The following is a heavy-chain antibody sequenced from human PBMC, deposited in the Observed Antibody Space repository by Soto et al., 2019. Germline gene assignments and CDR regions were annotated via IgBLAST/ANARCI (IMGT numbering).Heavy chain of an antibody. CDR3: AQDRGCSGSTCYQAY. CDR2: IYTSGST. D-gene: IGHD2-2*01. Sequence: PSETLSLTCTVSCGSIISYYWSWIRQPAGKGLEWIGRIYTSGSTNYNPSLKSRVTMSVDTSKNQFSLKLSSVTAADTAVYYCAQDRGCSGSTCYQAYWGPGTLVTVSS. CDR1: CGSIISYY. J-gene: IGHJ4*02. V-gene: IGHV4-4*07.